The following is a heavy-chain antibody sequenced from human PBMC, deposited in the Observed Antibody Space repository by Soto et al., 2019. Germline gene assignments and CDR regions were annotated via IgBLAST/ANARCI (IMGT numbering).Heavy chain of an antibody. CDR3: VSDRGYGHASVPYS. Sequence: QAHLVESGGGVVQPGRSLRLSCAASGFTFTSYGMHWVRQAPGTRLEWVAVISYDGGLQHYADSVKGRFTISRDNSKNMVLLQMNSLSAEATAVYYCVSDRGYGHASVPYSWGQGTLVSVSS. V-gene: IGHV3-30*03. CDR1: GFTFTSYG. CDR2: ISYDGGLQ. J-gene: IGHJ4*02. D-gene: IGHD5-18*01.